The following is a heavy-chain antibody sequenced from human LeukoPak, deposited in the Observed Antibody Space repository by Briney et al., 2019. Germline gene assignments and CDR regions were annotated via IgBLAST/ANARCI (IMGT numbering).Heavy chain of an antibody. CDR2: IFPGDSDT. D-gene: IGHD5/OR15-5a*01. CDR3: ARRRAASTIYHYSMDF. Sequence: GESLKISCKGSGYSFTTYWIGWVRQMPGKGLEWMGIIFPGDSDTSYSPSFQGQVTISVDKSISTAYLQWRSLKASDTAMYYCARRRAASTIYHYSMDFWGHGTTVIVSS. V-gene: IGHV5-51*01. CDR1: GYSFTTYW. J-gene: IGHJ6*02.